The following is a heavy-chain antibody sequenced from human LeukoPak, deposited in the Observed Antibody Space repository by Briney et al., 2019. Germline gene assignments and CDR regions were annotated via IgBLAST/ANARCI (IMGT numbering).Heavy chain of an antibody. D-gene: IGHD3-10*01. CDR3: ARAVGIIRGVDLGY. J-gene: IGHJ4*02. CDR2: INPSGGST. V-gene: IGHV1-46*01. CDR1: GYTFTSYY. Sequence: VASVKVSCKASGYTFTSYYMHWVPQAPGQGPEWIGIINPSGGSTSYAQKFQGRVTMTRDTSTNTVYMELRRLRSEDTDVYYCARAVGIIRGVDLGYWGQGTLVTVSS.